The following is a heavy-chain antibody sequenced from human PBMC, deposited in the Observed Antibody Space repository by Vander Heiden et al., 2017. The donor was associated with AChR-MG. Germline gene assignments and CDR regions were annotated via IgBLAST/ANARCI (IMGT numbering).Heavy chain of an antibody. CDR1: GYRFPSYW. CDR2: FCPADSDT. Sequence: DVQLVLSGADAKKAGDALKTSCKGPGYRFPSYWLGWRRKKHGKGLEATGIFCPADSDTRYNPSFEGQVSISADMSTSTAYLHWSSLRASETAIYYCARPPDDTAGGGGGYWGQGTQVTVSS. D-gene: IGHD2-15*01. J-gene: IGHJ4*02. V-gene: IGHV5-51*03. CDR3: ARPPDDTAGGGGGY.